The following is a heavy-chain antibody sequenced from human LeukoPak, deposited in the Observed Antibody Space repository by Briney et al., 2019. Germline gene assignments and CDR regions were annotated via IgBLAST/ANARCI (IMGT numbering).Heavy chain of an antibody. V-gene: IGHV4-34*01. CDR2: INHSGST. Sequence: SETLSLTCAVYGGSFSGYYWSWIRQTPGKGLEWIWEINHSGSTNYKPSLKSRVTISVDTSKNQFSLKLSSVTAADTAVYYCARGPTGTTSDWGQGTLVTVSS. J-gene: IGHJ4*02. CDR3: ARGPTGTTSD. CDR1: GGSFSGYY. D-gene: IGHD1-7*01.